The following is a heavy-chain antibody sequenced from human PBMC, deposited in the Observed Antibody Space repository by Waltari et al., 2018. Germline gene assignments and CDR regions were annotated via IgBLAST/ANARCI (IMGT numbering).Heavy chain of an antibody. J-gene: IGHJ4*02. CDR1: GFTFVDYA. CDR3: AKMATITSVVDY. V-gene: IGHV3-9*01. D-gene: IGHD5-12*01. Sequence: EVQLVESGGGLVQPGRSLRLSCAASGFTFVDYAMHWVRQAPGKGLEWVSGIIWNSGSIGYADSVKGRFTISRDNAKNSLYLQMNSLRAEDTALYYCAKMATITSVVDYWGQGTLVTVSS. CDR2: IIWNSGSI.